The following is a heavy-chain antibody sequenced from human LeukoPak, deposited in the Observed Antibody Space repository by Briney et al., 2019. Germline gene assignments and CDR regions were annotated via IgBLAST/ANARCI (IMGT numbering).Heavy chain of an antibody. CDR1: GGPISRDSHY. D-gene: IGHD5-18*01. CDR3: ARGRRGYGYVDY. J-gene: IGHJ4*02. CDR2: FHGGLI. Sequence: SETLSLTCAVSGGPISRDSHYYSWLRQSPGEGLEEIGSFHGGLIFYKSSLTSRVTISVDSSKSQFSLKLNSVTAADTAVYYCARGRRGYGYVDYWGQGILVTVSS. V-gene: IGHV4-39*07.